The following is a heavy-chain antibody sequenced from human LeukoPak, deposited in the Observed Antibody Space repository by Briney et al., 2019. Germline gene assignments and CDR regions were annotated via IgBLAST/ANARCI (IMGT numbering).Heavy chain of an antibody. CDR2: INPNSGGT. Sequence: VQVSFKASGYTFTGDYMHWVRQAPGQGLEWMGWINPNSGGTNYSQKFQGRVTMTRDTSISTAYMELSRLRSDDTAVYYCARDLQYFDYWGQGTLVTVSS. D-gene: IGHD5-24*01. J-gene: IGHJ4*02. CDR3: ARDLQYFDY. CDR1: GYTFTGDY. V-gene: IGHV1-2*02.